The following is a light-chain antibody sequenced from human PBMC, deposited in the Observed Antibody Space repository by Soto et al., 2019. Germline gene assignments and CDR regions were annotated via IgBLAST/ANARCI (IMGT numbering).Light chain of an antibody. CDR1: QSVSSSY. CDR3: QQYGSSPYT. V-gene: IGKV3-20*01. Sequence: EIVLTQSPGTLSLSPGVRATLSCRASQSVSSSYLAWYQQKPGQAPRLLIYGASSRAPGIPDRFSGSGSGTDFTLTISRLEPEDFAVYYCQQYGSSPYTFGQGTKLEIK. CDR2: GAS. J-gene: IGKJ2*01.